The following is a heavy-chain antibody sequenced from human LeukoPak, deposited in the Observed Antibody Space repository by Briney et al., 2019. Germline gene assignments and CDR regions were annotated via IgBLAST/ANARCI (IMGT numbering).Heavy chain of an antibody. J-gene: IGHJ4*02. CDR3: ARVVDYYDSSGYYPVTLFDY. V-gene: IGHV4-30-4*07. CDR1: GGSISSGGYS. D-gene: IGHD3-22*01. CDR2: IYYSGST. Sequence: NPSETLSLTCAVSGGSISSGGYSWSWIRQPPGKGLEWIGYIYYSGSTYYNPSLKSRVTISVDTSKNQFSLKLSSVTAADTAVYYCARVVDYYDSSGYYPVTLFDYWGQGTLVTVSS.